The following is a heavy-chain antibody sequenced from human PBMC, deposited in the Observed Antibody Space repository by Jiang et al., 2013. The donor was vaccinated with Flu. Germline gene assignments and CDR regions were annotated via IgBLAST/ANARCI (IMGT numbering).Heavy chain of an antibody. J-gene: IGHJ4*02. V-gene: IGHV1-3*01. CDR1: GYTFTNYA. CDR3: ARWIFSSSFRSFDY. CDR2: INAGTGNT. Sequence: GAEVKKPGASVKVSCKASGYTFTNYAMHWVRQAPGQRLEWMGWINAGTGNTKYSQKFQGRVTITRDTSASTAYMELSSLTSEDTAVYYCARWIFSSSFRSFDYWGQGTLVTVSS. D-gene: IGHD6-6*01.